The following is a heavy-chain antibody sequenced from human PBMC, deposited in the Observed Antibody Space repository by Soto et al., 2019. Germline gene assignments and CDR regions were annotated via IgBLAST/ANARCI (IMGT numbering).Heavy chain of an antibody. Sequence: QLQLQESGSGLVKPSQTLSLTCAVSGGSISSGGHSWSWIRQPPGKGLEWIGYISHSGSIYYNPSIKSRVTISVDRSKNQFSLKLSSVTAADTAVYYCARGGLLPDYWGQGTLVTVSS. CDR3: ARGGLLPDY. V-gene: IGHV4-30-2*01. CDR1: GGSISSGGHS. J-gene: IGHJ4*02. CDR2: ISHSGSI. D-gene: IGHD6-19*01.